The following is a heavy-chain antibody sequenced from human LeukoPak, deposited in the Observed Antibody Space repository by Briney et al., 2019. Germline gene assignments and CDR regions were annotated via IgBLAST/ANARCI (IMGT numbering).Heavy chain of an antibody. D-gene: IGHD4-23*01. CDR2: IPFDGSNK. Sequence: GDSLRLSCAASGFTFTKYWMTWVRQAPGKGLEWVAVIPFDGSNKYYADSVKVRLTISRDNSKNTLYLQMNSLRAEDTAVYYCAKVSLYLGNSADDYWGQGTLVTVSS. J-gene: IGHJ4*02. CDR1: GFTFTKYW. V-gene: IGHV3-30*18. CDR3: AKVSLYLGNSADDY.